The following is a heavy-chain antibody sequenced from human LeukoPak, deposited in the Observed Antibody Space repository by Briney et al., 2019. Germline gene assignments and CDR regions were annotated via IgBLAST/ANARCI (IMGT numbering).Heavy chain of an antibody. Sequence: SETLSLTCTVSGGSISSSSYYCGWIRQPPGKGLEWIGSIYYSGSTYYNPSLKSRVTISVDTSKNQFSLKLSSVTAADTAVYYCVRLWLRWGIDYWGQGSLVSVSS. CDR2: IYYSGST. D-gene: IGHD5-12*01. CDR1: GGSISSSSYY. CDR3: VRLWLRWGIDY. J-gene: IGHJ4*02. V-gene: IGHV4-39*01.